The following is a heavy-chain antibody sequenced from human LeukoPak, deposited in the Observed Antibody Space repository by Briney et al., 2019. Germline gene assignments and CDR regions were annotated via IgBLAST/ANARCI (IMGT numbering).Heavy chain of an antibody. J-gene: IGHJ3*02. V-gene: IGHV1-69*04. D-gene: IGHD6-19*01. Sequence: GASVKVSCKASGGTFSSYAISWVRQAPGQGLEWMGRIIPILGIANYAQKFQGRVTITADKSTSTAYMELSSLRSEDTAVYYCARGIAVAGTGLDAFDIWGQGTMVTVSS. CDR3: ARGIAVAGTGLDAFDI. CDR2: IIPILGIA. CDR1: GGTFSSYA.